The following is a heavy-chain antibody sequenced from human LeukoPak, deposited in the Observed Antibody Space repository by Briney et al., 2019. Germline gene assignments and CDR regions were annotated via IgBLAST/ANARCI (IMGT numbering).Heavy chain of an antibody. CDR1: GLTFSKYA. CDR2: ITGSGDWA. J-gene: IGHJ3*02. V-gene: IGHV3-23*01. CDR3: AKDPNGDYIGAFDI. Sequence: GGSLRLSCAASGLTFSKYAMMWLRQAPGKGLEWVSAITGSGDWALYADSVKGWFTISRDNSKNTLYLQMSSLRAEDTAVYYCAKDPNGDYIGAFDIWGQGTMVTVSS. D-gene: IGHD4-17*01.